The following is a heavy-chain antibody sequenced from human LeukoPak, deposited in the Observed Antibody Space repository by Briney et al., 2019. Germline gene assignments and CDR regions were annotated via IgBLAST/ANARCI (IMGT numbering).Heavy chain of an antibody. Sequence: GGSLRLSCAASGFTFSSYAMHWVRQAPGKCLEWVAAILYDGSNKNYVESVKGRFTISRDNSKNTLYLQMNSLRAEDTAAYYCARDEVWKSGGKVFYYYYMDVWGKGTTITVSS. J-gene: IGHJ6*03. CDR3: ARDEVWKSGGKVFYYYYMDV. CDR1: GFTFSSYA. V-gene: IGHV3-30*04. D-gene: IGHD1-1*01. CDR2: ILYDGSNK.